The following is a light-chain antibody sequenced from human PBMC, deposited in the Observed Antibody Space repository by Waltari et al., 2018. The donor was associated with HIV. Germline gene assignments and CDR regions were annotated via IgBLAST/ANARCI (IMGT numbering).Light chain of an antibody. J-gene: IGLJ3*02. CDR2: SNN. Sequence: QSVLTQPPSASGTPGQRVTISCSGSSSNIGGNTVNWYQLLPGTAPKLLIYSNNQRPSGVPDRFSGSKPVTSASLAISGLQSEDEADYYCAAWDDSLNGVVFGGGTKLTVL. CDR3: AAWDDSLNGVV. V-gene: IGLV1-44*01. CDR1: SSNIGGNT.